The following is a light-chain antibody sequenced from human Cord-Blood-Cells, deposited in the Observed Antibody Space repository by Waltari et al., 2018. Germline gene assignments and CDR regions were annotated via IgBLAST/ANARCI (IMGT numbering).Light chain of an antibody. J-gene: IGLJ2*01. CDR1: SSDVGGYNY. Sequence: QSALTQPASVSGSPGQPITIPCTGTSSDVGGYNYVSWYQQHPGKAPKLMIYDVGNRPSGVSNRFSGSKSGNTTSLTISGLQAEDEADYYCSSYTSSSTVVFGGGTKLTVL. V-gene: IGLV2-14*01. CDR2: DVG. CDR3: SSYTSSSTVV.